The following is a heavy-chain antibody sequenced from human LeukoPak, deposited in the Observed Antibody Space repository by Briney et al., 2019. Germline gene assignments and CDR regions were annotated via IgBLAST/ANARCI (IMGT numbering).Heavy chain of an antibody. Sequence: GGSLRLSCAASGFTFSSYPMTWVRQAPGKGPEWVSFISDSGGITYYADSVKGRFTISRDNSKDTLYLQMNSLRAEDTAVYYCAKNTQYSGYYDCWGQGTLVAVSS. CDR1: GFTFSSYP. V-gene: IGHV3-23*01. CDR3: AKNTQYSGYYDC. D-gene: IGHD6-6*01. CDR2: ISDSGGIT. J-gene: IGHJ4*02.